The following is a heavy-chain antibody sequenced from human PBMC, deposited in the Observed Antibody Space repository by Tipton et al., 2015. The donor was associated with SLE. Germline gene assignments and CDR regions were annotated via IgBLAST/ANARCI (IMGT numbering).Heavy chain of an antibody. CDR1: GGSISSHY. CDR2: IYYSGST. CDR3: ARGGPDSSGDDY. Sequence: LRLSCTVSGGSISSHYWSGIRQPPGKGLEWIGYIYYSGSTNYNPSLKSRVTISVDTSKNQFSLKLSSVTAADTAVYYCARGGPDSSGDDYWGQGTLVTVSS. D-gene: IGHD3-22*01. V-gene: IGHV4-59*11. J-gene: IGHJ4*02.